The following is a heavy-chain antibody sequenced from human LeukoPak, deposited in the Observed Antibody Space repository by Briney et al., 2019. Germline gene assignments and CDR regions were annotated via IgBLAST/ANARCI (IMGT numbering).Heavy chain of an antibody. D-gene: IGHD3-22*01. J-gene: IGHJ4*02. V-gene: IGHV1-2*06. CDR2: INPNSGGT. CDR3: ARDDYSSGYYLDY. CDR1: GYTFTGYY. Sequence: GASVKVSCKASGYTFTGYYMHWVRQAPGQGLEWMGRINPNSGGTNYAQKFQGRVTMTRDTSISTAYMELSRLRSDDTAVYYCARDDYSSGYYLDYWGQGTLVNFSS.